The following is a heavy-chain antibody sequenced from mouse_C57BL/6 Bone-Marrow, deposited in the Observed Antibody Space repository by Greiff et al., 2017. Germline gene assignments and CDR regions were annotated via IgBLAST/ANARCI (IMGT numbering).Heavy chain of an antibody. CDR3: ARSFIPSWFAD. Sequence: QVQLKESGAELMKPGASVKLSCKATGYTFTGYWIEWVKQRPGHGLAWIGALFPGSGSTNYNEKFKGKATFTADTSSNTAYMQLSSLTTEYSAIYYCARSFIPSWFADWGQGTLVTVSA. CDR2: LFPGSGST. D-gene: IGHD1-1*01. CDR1: GYTFTGYW. V-gene: IGHV1-9*01. J-gene: IGHJ3*01.